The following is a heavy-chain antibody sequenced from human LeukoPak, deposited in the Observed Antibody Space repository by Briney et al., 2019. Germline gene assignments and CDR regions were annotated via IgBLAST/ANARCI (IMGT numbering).Heavy chain of an antibody. CDR3: ARDRPDFQGDWFDP. D-gene: IGHD1-14*01. Sequence: PSETLSLTCTVSGGSISSSSYYWGWIRQPPGKGLEWIGSIYYSGSTYYNPSLKSRVTISVDTSKNQFSLNLSSVNAADTAVYYCARDRPDFQGDWFDPWGQGTLVTVSS. CDR2: IYYSGST. V-gene: IGHV4-39*07. J-gene: IGHJ5*02. CDR1: GGSISSSSYY.